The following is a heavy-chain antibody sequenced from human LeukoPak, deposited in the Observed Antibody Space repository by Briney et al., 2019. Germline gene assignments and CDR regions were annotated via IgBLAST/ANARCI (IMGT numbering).Heavy chain of an antibody. CDR2: ISGSGGST. J-gene: IGHJ4*02. CDR1: GFTFSNYA. V-gene: IGHV3-23*01. CDR3: ARDFRWPYHY. Sequence: PGGSLRLSCAASGFTFSNYAMSWVRQASGKGLEWVSAISGSGGSTYYADSVKGRFTISRDNSKNTLYLQMNSLRAEDTAVYYCARDFRWPYHYWGQGTLVTVSS. D-gene: IGHD4-23*01.